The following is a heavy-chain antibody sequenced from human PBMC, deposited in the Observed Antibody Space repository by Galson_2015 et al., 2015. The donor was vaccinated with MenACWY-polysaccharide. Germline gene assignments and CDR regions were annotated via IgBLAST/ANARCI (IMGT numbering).Heavy chain of an antibody. V-gene: IGHV3-33*01. CDR1: TVTVRGSG. CDR3: AREGSRIVFHAFDT. Sequence: SLRLSCAASTVTVRGSGMHWVRQAPGKGLEWVAVIQYDAVYKQYLDSVKGRFSVSRDNSKSTLYLEMNNLRAEDTALYYCAREGSRIVFHAFDTWGQGTMVIVSS. CDR2: IQYDAVYK. J-gene: IGHJ3*02. D-gene: IGHD3-10*02.